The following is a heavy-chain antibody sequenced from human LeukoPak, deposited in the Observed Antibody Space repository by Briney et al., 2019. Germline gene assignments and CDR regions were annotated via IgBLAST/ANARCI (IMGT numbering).Heavy chain of an antibody. D-gene: IGHD4-17*01. V-gene: IGHV5-51*01. Sequence: GESLKISCKGSGYSFTSYWIGWVRQMPGKGLEWMGIIYPGDSDTRYSPSFQGQVTISADKSISTAYLQWSSLEASDTAMYYCARRSTVSTPFNWFDPWGQGTLVTVSS. CDR3: ARRSTVSTPFNWFDP. CDR2: IYPGDSDT. CDR1: GYSFTSYW. J-gene: IGHJ5*02.